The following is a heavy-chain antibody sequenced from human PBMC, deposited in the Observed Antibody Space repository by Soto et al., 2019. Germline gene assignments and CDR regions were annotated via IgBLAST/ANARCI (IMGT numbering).Heavy chain of an antibody. Sequence: SGGSLRLSFAASGFTFCSYALSWVRPASGKGLEWVSAISGSGGSTYYADSVKGRFTISRDNSKNTLYLQMNSLRAEDTAVYYCAKVTAGTGFWFDPWCQGPLVTVSS. J-gene: IGHJ5*02. CDR2: ISGSGGST. CDR3: AKVTAGTGFWFDP. D-gene: IGHD6-19*01. V-gene: IGHV3-23*01. CDR1: GFTFCSYA.